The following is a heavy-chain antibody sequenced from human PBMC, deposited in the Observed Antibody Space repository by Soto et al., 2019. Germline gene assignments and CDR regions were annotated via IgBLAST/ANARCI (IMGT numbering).Heavy chain of an antibody. CDR3: ARDSSGYDSPPLYYYGMDV. CDR2: IYYSGST. CDR1: GGSISSGDYY. Sequence: QVQLQESGPGLVKPSQTLSLTCTVSGGSISSGDYYWSWIRQPPGKGLEWIGYIYYSGSTYYNPSPKSRVNISVDTSKNQFSLKLSSVTAADTAVYYCARDSSGYDSPPLYYYGMDVWGQGTTVTVSS. J-gene: IGHJ6*02. D-gene: IGHD5-12*01. V-gene: IGHV4-30-4*01.